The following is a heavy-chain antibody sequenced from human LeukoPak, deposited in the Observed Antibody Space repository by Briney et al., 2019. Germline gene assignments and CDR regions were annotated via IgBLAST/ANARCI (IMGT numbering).Heavy chain of an antibody. V-gene: IGHV3-74*01. CDR2: IKSDGKT. J-gene: IGHJ1*01. CDR3: ARAPSEIGGYYPEYFRH. D-gene: IGHD3-22*01. CDR1: GFGFSSYW. Sequence: GGSLRLSCAASGFGFSSYWMHWVRQAPGKGLVWVSRIKSDGKTNYADSVKGRFTISRDNAKNTVSLQMNSLRAEDTGVYYCARAPSEIGGYYPEYFRHWGQGTLVTVSS.